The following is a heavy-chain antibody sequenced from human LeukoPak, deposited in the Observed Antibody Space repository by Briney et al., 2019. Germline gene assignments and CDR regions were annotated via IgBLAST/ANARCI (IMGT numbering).Heavy chain of an antibody. CDR2: IFPSGGEI. CDR3: AELGITMIGGV. Sequence: GGSLRLSCAASGFTFSSYSMNWVRQPPGKGLEWVSSIFPSGGEIHYADSVKGRFTISRDNAKNSLYLQMNSLRAEDTAVYYCAELGITMIGGVWGKGTTVTISS. CDR1: GFTFSSYS. D-gene: IGHD3-10*02. J-gene: IGHJ6*04. V-gene: IGHV3-21*01.